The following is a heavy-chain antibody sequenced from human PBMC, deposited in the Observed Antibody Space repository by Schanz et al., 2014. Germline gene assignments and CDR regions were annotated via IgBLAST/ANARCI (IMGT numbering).Heavy chain of an antibody. J-gene: IGHJ4*02. CDR1: GFTFSSYA. Sequence: EVQLLESGGGLVQPGGSLRLSCAASGFTFSSYAMTWVRQAPGMGLEWVSAISGRDGSTYYADSVRGRFTISRDNAKRSLFLQMNSLRAEDTAVYYCARSRSGFYFDYCGQGTLXTVSS. CDR2: ISGRDGST. D-gene: IGHD1-26*01. V-gene: IGHV3-23*01. CDR3: ARSRSGFYFDY.